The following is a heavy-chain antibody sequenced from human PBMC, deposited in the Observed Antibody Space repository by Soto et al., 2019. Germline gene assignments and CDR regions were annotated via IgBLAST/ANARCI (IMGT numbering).Heavy chain of an antibody. Sequence: VASLKISCKGCGYSFTSYWISWVRQMPGKGLEWMGRIDPSDSYTNYSPSFQGHVTISADKSISTAYLQWSSLKASDTAMYYCASLPYGMDVWGQGTTVTVSS. J-gene: IGHJ6*02. CDR1: GYSFTSYW. CDR2: IDPSDSYT. CDR3: ASLPYGMDV. V-gene: IGHV5-10-1*01.